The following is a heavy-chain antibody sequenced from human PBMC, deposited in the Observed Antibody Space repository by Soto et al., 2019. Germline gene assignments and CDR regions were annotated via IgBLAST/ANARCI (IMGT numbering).Heavy chain of an antibody. CDR1: GDSMSPYY. CDR3: ARDRGARSL. D-gene: IGHD1-26*01. J-gene: IGHJ4*02. Sequence: QVQLQESGPGLLRPSETLFLTCTVSGDSMSPYYWTWIRQFPGRKLEWIGYIFSGGNTNYSPPLKSPVTISLDTSKNQFSLRLTSVTAADTAIYYCARDRGARSLWGQGTRVTVSS. V-gene: IGHV4-59*01. CDR2: IFSGGNT.